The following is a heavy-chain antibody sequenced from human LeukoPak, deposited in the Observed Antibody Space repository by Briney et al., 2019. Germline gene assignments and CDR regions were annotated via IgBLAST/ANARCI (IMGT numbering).Heavy chain of an antibody. CDR1: GFTFSSHA. D-gene: IGHD6-13*01. J-gene: IGHJ6*02. CDR3: AKVSAAAGTPYYYYGMDV. V-gene: IGHV3-23*01. Sequence: GGSLRLSCAASGFTFSSHAMSWVRQAPGKGLEWVSAISGSGGSTYYADSVKGRFTISRDNSKNTLYLEMNSLRAEDTAVYYCAKVSAAAGTPYYYYGMDVWGQGTTVTVSS. CDR2: ISGSGGST.